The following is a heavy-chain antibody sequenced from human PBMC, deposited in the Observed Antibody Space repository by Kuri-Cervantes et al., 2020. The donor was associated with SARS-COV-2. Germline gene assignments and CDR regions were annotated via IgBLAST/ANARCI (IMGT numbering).Heavy chain of an antibody. V-gene: IGHV3-30*18. Sequence: GESLKISCAASGFTVSSYAMHWVRQAPGKGLEWVALISYDGSNKYYADSVKGRFTISRDNSKNTLYLQMNSLRAEDTAVYYCAKDPGWLGYWGQGTLVTVSS. CDR2: ISYDGSNK. J-gene: IGHJ4*02. D-gene: IGHD3-22*01. CDR3: AKDPGWLGY. CDR1: GFTVSSYA.